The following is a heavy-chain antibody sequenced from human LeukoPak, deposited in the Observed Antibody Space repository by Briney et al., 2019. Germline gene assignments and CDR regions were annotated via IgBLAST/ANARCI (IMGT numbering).Heavy chain of an antibody. CDR1: GYTFTSYI. D-gene: IGHD6-13*01. J-gene: IGHJ6*03. Sequence: ASVKVSCKASGYTFTSYIISWVRQAPGQGLEWMGWINAYNGNTDYAQRVQGRVTMTTDTSTSTAYMELRSLRSDDTAVYYCARDRHIAAAVYYYYMDVWGKGPPVTVSS. V-gene: IGHV1-18*01. CDR3: ARDRHIAAAVYYYYMDV. CDR2: INAYNGNT.